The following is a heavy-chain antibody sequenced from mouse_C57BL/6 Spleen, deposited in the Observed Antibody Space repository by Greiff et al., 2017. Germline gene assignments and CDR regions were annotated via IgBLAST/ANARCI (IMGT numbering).Heavy chain of an antibody. CDR3: ASSMFFAY. CDR1: GFSLTSYG. CDR2: LWSGGST. V-gene: IGHV2-2*01. J-gene: IGHJ3*01. Sequence: QVHVKQSGPGLVQPSQSLSITSTVSGFSLTSYGVHWLRPSPGKGLEWLGVLWSGGSTDYNAAFISRLSISKDTSKSQVFFKMNSLQADDTARYYCASSMFFAYWGQGGLVTVSA.